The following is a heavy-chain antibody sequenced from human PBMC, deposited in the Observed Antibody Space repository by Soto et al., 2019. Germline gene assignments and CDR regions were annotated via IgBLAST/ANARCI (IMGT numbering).Heavy chain of an antibody. Sequence: SETLSLTCTVSGGSVSSISNFWGWIRQPPGKGLEFIGIIYYSGSTYYNPSLKSRVTISVDASKNQFSLKMSSVTAADTAVYFCARLGGYCSSTSCYPFDCWGQGTLVTAPQ. D-gene: IGHD2-2*01. V-gene: IGHV4-39*01. CDR1: GGSVSSISNF. CDR3: ARLGGYCSSTSCYPFDC. CDR2: IYYSGST. J-gene: IGHJ4*02.